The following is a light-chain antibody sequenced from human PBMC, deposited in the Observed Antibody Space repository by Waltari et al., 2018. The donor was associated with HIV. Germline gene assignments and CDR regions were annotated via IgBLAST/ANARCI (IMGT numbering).Light chain of an antibody. CDR1: QSIGRW. V-gene: IGKV1-12*01. Sequence: DIQMTQSPSSVSASVGDRVTITCRASQSIGRWLVGYQQTPGKAPKLLIYDAATLQGGVPSRFSGSGSGTSFTLTISSLQPEDFATYYCQQASSLPLTFGEGTKVEIK. CDR2: DAA. J-gene: IGKJ4*01. CDR3: QQASSLPLT.